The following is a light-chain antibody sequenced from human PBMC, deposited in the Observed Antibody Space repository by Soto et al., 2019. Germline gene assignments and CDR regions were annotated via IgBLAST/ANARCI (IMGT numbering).Light chain of an antibody. Sequence: EIVLPQSPATLSLSPGEGATLACRASQSISSHLAWYQQKPGQAPRLLMYDASKRATGITARFSGSGSVTDFTLTISSLAPEDVAVYYCQQRPNWPLTIGGGTKVEIK. CDR1: QSISSH. J-gene: IGKJ4*01. CDR2: DAS. V-gene: IGKV3-11*01. CDR3: QQRPNWPLT.